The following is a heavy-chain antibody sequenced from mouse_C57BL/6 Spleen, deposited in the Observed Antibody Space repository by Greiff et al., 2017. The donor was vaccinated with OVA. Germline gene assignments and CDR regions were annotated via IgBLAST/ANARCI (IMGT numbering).Heavy chain of an antibody. D-gene: IGHD2-3*01. J-gene: IGHJ4*01. V-gene: IGHV1-81*01. CDR3: ARGDYDGYSMDY. CDR1: GYTFTSYG. CDR2: IYPRSGNT. Sequence: VKLMESGAELARPGASVKLSCKASGYTFTSYGISWVKQRTGQGLEWIGEIYPRSGNTYYNEKFKGKATLTADKSSSTAYMELRSLTSEDSAVYFCARGDYDGYSMDYWGQGTSVTVSS.